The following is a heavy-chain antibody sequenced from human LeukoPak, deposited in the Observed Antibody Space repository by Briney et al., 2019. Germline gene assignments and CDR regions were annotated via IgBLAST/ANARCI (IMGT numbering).Heavy chain of an antibody. CDR2: LSGSGGST. CDR1: AFTVSSYV. D-gene: IGHD4-17*01. CDR3: AKNFYGDYNVFFDY. V-gene: IGHV3-23*01. Sequence: PGRSLRLSCAAAAFTVSSYVTGSVRQAPGRGLGWGSALSGSGGSTYYAESVRGRFTISRDNSKSTLYLQMHSLRAEDTAIYYCAKNFYGDYNVFFDYWGQGTLVTVSS. J-gene: IGHJ4*02.